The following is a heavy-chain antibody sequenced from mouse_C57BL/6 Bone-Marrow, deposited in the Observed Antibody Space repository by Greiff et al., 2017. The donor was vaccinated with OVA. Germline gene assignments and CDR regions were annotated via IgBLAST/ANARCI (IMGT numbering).Heavy chain of an antibody. D-gene: IGHD4-1*01. CDR3: ARDGDWDYAMDY. CDR2: ISDGGSYT. CDR1: GFTFSSYA. V-gene: IGHV5-4*01. J-gene: IGHJ4*01. Sequence: EVMLVESGGGLVKPGGSLKLSCAASGFTFSSYAMSWVRQTPEKRLEWVATISDGGSYTYYPDNVKGRFTISRDNAKNNLYLQMSHLKSEDTAMYYCARDGDWDYAMDYWGQGTSVTVSS.